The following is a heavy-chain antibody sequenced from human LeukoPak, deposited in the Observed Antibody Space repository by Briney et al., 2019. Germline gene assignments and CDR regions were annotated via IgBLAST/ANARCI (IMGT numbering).Heavy chain of an antibody. J-gene: IGHJ4*02. D-gene: IGHD5-24*01. CDR2: IIPVLGIA. CDR3: ARVSDGYNNY. CDR1: GGTFSSYA. V-gene: IGHV1-69*04. Sequence: SVKVSCKASGGTFSSYAISAVRQAPGQGLEGRGRIIPVLGIANSAQKCQGRVTITADKSTSTAYMELSSLRSEDTAVYYCARVSDGYNNYWGQGTLVTVSS.